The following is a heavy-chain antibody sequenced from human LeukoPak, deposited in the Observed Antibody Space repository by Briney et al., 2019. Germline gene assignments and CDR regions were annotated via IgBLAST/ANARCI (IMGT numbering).Heavy chain of an antibody. J-gene: IGHJ6*03. Sequence: GGSLRLSCAASGFTFDDYAMNWVRQVPGGGLEWVSGINWNGRITEYADSVKDRFTISRQNTKNSLYLYMNNLGGEDTALYFCARGSVQLWLRDTYYYMDVWGKGTMVTVSS. CDR1: GFTFDDYA. CDR3: ARGSVQLWLRDTYYYMDV. CDR2: INWNGRIT. V-gene: IGHV3-20*04. D-gene: IGHD5-18*01.